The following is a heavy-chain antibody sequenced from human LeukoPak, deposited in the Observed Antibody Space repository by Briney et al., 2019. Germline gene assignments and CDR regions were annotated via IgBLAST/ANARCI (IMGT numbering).Heavy chain of an antibody. D-gene: IGHD6-6*01. Sequence: ASVKVSCKASGYTFTSYDINWVRQATGQGLEWMGWVNPNSANTGYAQKFQGRVTITRDTSINTVYMELSSLRSEDTAMYYCTRSSSWSAARRDAFDLWGQGTMVTVSS. V-gene: IGHV1-8*03. CDR2: VNPNSANT. J-gene: IGHJ3*01. CDR1: GYTFTSYD. CDR3: TRSSSWSAARRDAFDL.